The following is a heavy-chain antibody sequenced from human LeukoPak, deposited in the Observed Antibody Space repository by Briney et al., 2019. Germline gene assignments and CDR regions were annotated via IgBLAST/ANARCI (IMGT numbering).Heavy chain of an antibody. J-gene: IGHJ4*02. CDR2: IYTSGST. V-gene: IGHV4-4*07. Sequence: PSEALSVTCTVPGGSISSYYWSWIRQPAGKGLEWIGRIYTSGSTNYNPSLKSRVTMSVDTSKNQFSLKLSSVTAADTAVYYCARVALWFGDLTHYFDYWGQGTLVSVSS. CDR1: GGSISSYY. CDR3: ARVALWFGDLTHYFDY. D-gene: IGHD3-10*01.